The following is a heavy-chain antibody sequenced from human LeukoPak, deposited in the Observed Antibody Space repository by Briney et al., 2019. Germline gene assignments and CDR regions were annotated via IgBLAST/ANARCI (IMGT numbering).Heavy chain of an antibody. V-gene: IGHV3-23*01. CDR1: GFTFSSHA. CDR3: ARDRDDAFDI. Sequence: GGSLRLSCAASGFTFSSHAMNWVRQAPGKGLEWVSGISNSGGNTYYADSVKGRFTISRDNSKNTLYLQMNSLRAEDTAVYYCARDRDDAFDIWGQGTMVTVSS. D-gene: IGHD3-10*01. J-gene: IGHJ3*02. CDR2: ISNSGGNT.